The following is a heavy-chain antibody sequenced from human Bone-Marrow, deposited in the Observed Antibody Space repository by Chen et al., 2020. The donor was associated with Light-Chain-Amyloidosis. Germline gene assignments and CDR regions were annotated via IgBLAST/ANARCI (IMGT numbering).Heavy chain of an antibody. Sequence: EVPRLGAGCGFVQHGESLRLSCVASCITFSNYAMNGVRQAPGKGVEGVSSMSGSDGNIYYADSVKGRFNSSRENSKNTLYLQRHGLRAEEEAVYYCAPPPPEGRLGEFLSYFDYWGQGTLVTVSS. V-gene: IGHV3-23*01. CDR1: CITFSNYA. CDR3: APPPPEGRLGEFLSYFDY. J-gene: IGHJ4*02. CDR2: MSGSDGNI. D-gene: IGHD3-16*01.